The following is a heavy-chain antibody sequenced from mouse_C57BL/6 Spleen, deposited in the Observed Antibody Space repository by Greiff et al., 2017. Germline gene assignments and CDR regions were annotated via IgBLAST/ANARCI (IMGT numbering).Heavy chain of an antibody. V-gene: IGHV1-52*01. D-gene: IGHD1-1*01. CDR3: ARDGSSYGFAY. J-gene: IGHJ3*01. CDR1: GYTFTSYW. CDR2: IDPSDSET. Sequence: QVQLQQPGAELVRPGSPVKLSCKASGYTFTSYWMHWVKQRPIQGLEWIGNIDPSDSETHYNQKFKDKATLTVDKSSSTAYMQLSSLTSEDSAVYYCARDGSSYGFAYWGQGTLVTVSA.